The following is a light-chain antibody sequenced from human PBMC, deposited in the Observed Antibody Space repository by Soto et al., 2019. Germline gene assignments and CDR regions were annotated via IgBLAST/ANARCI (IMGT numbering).Light chain of an antibody. CDR3: VEWDSSLSAGV. J-gene: IGLJ3*02. CDR1: SSNVGRNY. CDR2: DKY. V-gene: IGLV1-51*01. Sequence: QSVFTQPPSVSAAPGQDVTISCSGSSSNVGRNYVSWYRQLPGAAPELLIYDKYRQASGVPDRFAGSKSGSSATLGITGLQTGDEADYYCVEWDSSLSAGVFGGGTKLTVL.